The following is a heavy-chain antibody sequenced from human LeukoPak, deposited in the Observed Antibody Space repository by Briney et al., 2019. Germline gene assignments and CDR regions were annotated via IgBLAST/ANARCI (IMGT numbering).Heavy chain of an antibody. CDR2: ISYDGSNK. J-gene: IGHJ6*02. Sequence: GRSLRLSCAASGFTFSSYGMHWVRQAPGKGLEWVAVISYDGSNKYYADSVKSRFTISRDNSKNTLYLQMNSLRAEDTAVYYCAKDIYGMDVWGQGTTVTVSS. V-gene: IGHV3-30*18. CDR3: AKDIYGMDV. CDR1: GFTFSSYG.